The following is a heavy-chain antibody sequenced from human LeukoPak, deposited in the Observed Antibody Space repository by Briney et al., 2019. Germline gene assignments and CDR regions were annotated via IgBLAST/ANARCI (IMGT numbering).Heavy chain of an antibody. D-gene: IGHD5-18*01. J-gene: IGHJ4*02. CDR1: GGSISSYY. CDR2: IYNSGST. CDR3: ARDAGYHFDS. V-gene: IGHV4-59*01. Sequence: SETLSLTCTVTGGSISSYYWNWIRQPPGKGLEWIGYIYNSGSTYYNPSLKSRVTISVDTSKNQISLKVDSVTAADTAMYYCARDAGYHFDSWGQGTLVTVSS.